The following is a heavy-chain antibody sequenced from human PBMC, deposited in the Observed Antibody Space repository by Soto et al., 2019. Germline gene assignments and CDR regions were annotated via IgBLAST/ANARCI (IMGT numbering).Heavy chain of an antibody. CDR3: ARDFAVVVPAAMDLNYYGMDV. V-gene: IGHV1-46*01. D-gene: IGHD2-2*01. J-gene: IGHJ6*02. Sequence: GASVKVSCKASGYTFTSYYMHWVRQAPGQGLEWMGIINPSGGSTSYAQKFQGRVTMTRDTSTSTVYMELSSLRSEDTAVYYCARDFAVVVPAAMDLNYYGMDVWGQGTTVTVSS. CDR2: INPSGGST. CDR1: GYTFTSYY.